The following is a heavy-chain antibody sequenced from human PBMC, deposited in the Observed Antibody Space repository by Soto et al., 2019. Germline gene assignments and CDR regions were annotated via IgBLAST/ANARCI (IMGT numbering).Heavy chain of an antibody. CDR2: INHSGST. CDR1: GGSFSGYY. V-gene: IGHV4-34*01. Sequence: QVQLQQWGAGLLKPSETLSLTCAVYGGSFSGYYWSWIRQPPGKGLEWIGEINHSGSTNYSPSLKCRVTISVDTSKNQFSLKLSSVTAADTAVYYCARGLRGSGSYYNVIYGYWGQGTLVTVSS. CDR3: ARGLRGSGSYYNVIYGY. J-gene: IGHJ4*02. D-gene: IGHD3-10*01.